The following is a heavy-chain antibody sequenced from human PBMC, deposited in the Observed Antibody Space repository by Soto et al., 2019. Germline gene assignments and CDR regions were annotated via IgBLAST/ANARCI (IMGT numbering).Heavy chain of an antibody. CDR2: IYHSGST. CDR3: ARFDILTGPPY. J-gene: IGHJ4*02. V-gene: IGHV4-30-2*01. CDR1: GGSISSGGYS. Sequence: PSETLSLTCAVSGGSISSGGYSWSWIRQPPGKGLEWIGYIYHSGSTYYNPSLKSRVTISVDTSKNQFSLKLSSVTAADTAVYYCARFDILTGPPYWGQGTLVTVS. D-gene: IGHD3-9*01.